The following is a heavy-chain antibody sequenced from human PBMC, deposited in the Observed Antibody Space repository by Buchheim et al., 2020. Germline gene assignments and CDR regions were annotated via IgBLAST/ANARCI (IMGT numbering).Heavy chain of an antibody. CDR3: ARDLLVWFRDGGSMDG. Sequence: QGQLVESGGGVVQPGGSLRLSCEASGFTFSGYAMHWARQTPGKGLEWVAVIWFDGSRKEYADSVKGRFDISRDDSKNTLHLQMNNLRAEDTAVYYCARDLLVWFRDGGSMDGWGQGTT. J-gene: IGHJ6*02. CDR1: GFTFSGYA. D-gene: IGHD3-10*01. CDR2: IWFDGSRK. V-gene: IGHV3-33*01.